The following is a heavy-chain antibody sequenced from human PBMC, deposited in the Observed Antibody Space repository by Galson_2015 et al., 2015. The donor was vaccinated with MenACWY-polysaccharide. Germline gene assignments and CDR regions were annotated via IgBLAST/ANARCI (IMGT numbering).Heavy chain of an antibody. CDR3: ARQTARRYSAALDI. J-gene: IGHJ3*02. Sequence: AMRLAGAASGFTVSTYAMNWVRQAPGTGLERVSTISSSGGNTYYADTVKGRFTISRDNSKNTLYLQMNSLRAEDTAVYYCARQTARRYSAALDIWGQGTMVTVSS. CDR2: ISSSGGNT. D-gene: IGHD1-14*01. V-gene: IGHV3-23*01. CDR1: GFTVSTYA.